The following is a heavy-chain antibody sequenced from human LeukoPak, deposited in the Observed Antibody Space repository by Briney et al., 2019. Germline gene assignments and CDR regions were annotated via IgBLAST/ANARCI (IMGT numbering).Heavy chain of an antibody. CDR3: ARDPSNLRRPGYYYYYMDV. CDR1: GGSISSGDYY. D-gene: IGHD2-8*01. CDR2: IYYSGST. V-gene: IGHV4-30-4*08. J-gene: IGHJ6*03. Sequence: KSSETLSLTCAVSGGSISSGDYYWSWIRQPPGKGLEWIGYIYYSGSTYYNPSLKSRVTISVDTSKNQFSLKLSSVTAADTAVYYCARDPSNLRRPGYYYYYMDVWGKGTTVTVSS.